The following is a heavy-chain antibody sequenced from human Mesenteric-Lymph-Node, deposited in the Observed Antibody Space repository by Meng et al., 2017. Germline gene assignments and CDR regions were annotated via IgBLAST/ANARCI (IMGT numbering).Heavy chain of an antibody. D-gene: IGHD4-23*01. Sequence: GESLKISCAASGFTFSSYEMNWVRQAPGKGLEWVAFTSHSGAIIHYADSVEGRFSISRDNAGDSLYLHMNSLRAEDTALYYCATYGGGYWGRGTLVTVSS. CDR1: GFTFSSYE. CDR2: TSHSGAII. CDR3: ATYGGGY. V-gene: IGHV3-48*03. J-gene: IGHJ4*02.